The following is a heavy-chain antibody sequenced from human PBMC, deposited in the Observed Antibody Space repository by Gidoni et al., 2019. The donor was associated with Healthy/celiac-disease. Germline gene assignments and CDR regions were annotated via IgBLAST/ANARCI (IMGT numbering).Heavy chain of an antibody. CDR3: ARRRVSEGPYWYFDL. D-gene: IGHD6-13*01. J-gene: IGHJ2*01. V-gene: IGHV4-39*01. Sequence: QLQLQESGPGLVKPSETLSLTCTVSGGSISSSSYYWGWIRQPPGKGLEWIGSLYYSGSTYYNPSLKSRVPISVDTSKTPFSLKLSSVTAADTAVYYCARRRVSEGPYWYFDLWGRGTLVTVSS. CDR1: GGSISSSSYY. CDR2: LYYSGST.